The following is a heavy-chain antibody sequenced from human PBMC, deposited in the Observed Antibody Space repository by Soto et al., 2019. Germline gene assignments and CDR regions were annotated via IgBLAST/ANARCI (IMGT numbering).Heavy chain of an antibody. CDR2: VFGNGAGTP. J-gene: IGHJ4*02. CDR3: ARDLPPYDRRRQSAGAFED. Sequence: QVQLQESGPGVVRPSETLALTCSVSGSSFTGDYWSWIRQPAGKGLEWIGRVFGNGAGTPIYNSALKNRVTMSVDSSKTQFSLKLPSVTAADTALYYCARDLPPYDRRRQSAGAFEDWGQGTLVTVSS. V-gene: IGHV4-4*07. CDR1: GSSFTGDY. D-gene: IGHD3-22*01.